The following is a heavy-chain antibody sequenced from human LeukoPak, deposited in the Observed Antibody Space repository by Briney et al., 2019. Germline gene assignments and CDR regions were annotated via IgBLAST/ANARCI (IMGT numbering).Heavy chain of an antibody. J-gene: IGHJ4*02. V-gene: IGHV4-4*02. CDR3: ARESGAFSPFGF. CDR2: VHLSGAS. Sequence: SETLSLTCAVSGGSILTTNWWSWVRQTPGMGLEWIGEVHLSGASNYNPSLKSRVSMSIGKSKNQLSLKLTSVTAADTAMYYCARESGAFSPFGFWGQGTLVTVSS. D-gene: IGHD1-26*01. CDR1: GGSILTTNW.